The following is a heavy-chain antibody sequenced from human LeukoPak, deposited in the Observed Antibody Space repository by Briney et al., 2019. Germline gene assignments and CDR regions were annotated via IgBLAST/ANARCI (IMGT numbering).Heavy chain of an antibody. CDR3: ARAPGIRYYFDS. Sequence: SETLSLICTVSGGSISTYYWSWIPHPPGKGLELIGYIYYSGSTNYNPSLKGRVTISVDTSKNQFSLKLSSVTAADTAVYFCARAPGIRYYFDSWGQGTLVTVSS. CDR2: IYYSGST. CDR1: GGSISTYY. J-gene: IGHJ4*02. D-gene: IGHD3-10*01. V-gene: IGHV4-59*01.